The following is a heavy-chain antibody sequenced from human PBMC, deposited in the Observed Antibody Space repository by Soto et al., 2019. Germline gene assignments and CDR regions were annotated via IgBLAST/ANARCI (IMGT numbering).Heavy chain of an antibody. D-gene: IGHD2-2*01. Sequence: XGSLRLSCTASGFTFSSYAMSWVRQAPGKGLDWVSSINGGGGTTNYADSVKGRFTISRDNSKNTMYLQMNSLRAEDTALYFCAKIICTTNCYDYSGQGTLVTVSS. CDR3: AKIICTTNCYDY. J-gene: IGHJ4*02. CDR1: GFTFSSYA. CDR2: INGGGGTT. V-gene: IGHV3-23*01.